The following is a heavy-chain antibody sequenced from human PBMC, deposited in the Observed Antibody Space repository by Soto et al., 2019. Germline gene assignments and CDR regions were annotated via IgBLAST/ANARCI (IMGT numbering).Heavy chain of an antibody. CDR3: ARGPPNWGFDL. CDR1: GYTFTTYD. J-gene: IGHJ4*02. Sequence: QVQLVQSGAEVKKPGASVKVSCKASGYTFTTYDINWVRQATGQGLEWIGWMSPKTGNRGYAQNFQGRVTMTRTPSISTAYMELSSLTSEDTAVYYCARGPPNWGFDLWGQGTLVPVSS. D-gene: IGHD7-27*01. V-gene: IGHV1-8*01. CDR2: MSPKTGNR.